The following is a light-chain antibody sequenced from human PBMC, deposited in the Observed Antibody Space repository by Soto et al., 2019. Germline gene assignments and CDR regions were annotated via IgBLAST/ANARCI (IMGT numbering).Light chain of an antibody. CDR2: KAS. Sequence: AIRMTQSPSSLSASTGDRVTITCRASQGISSYLAWYQQKPGKAPKLLIYKASTLKSGVPSRFSGSGSGTEFTLTISSLQPDDFATYYCQHYNSYSEALGQGTKVDI. CDR3: QHYNSYSEA. V-gene: IGKV1-8*01. J-gene: IGKJ1*01. CDR1: QGISSY.